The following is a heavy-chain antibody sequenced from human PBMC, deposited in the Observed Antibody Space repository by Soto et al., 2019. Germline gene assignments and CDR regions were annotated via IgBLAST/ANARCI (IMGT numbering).Heavy chain of an antibody. CDR1: GYTFTSYG. D-gene: IGHD2-15*01. CDR3: AIPPEYCSGGSCYSFGAFDI. CDR2: ISAYNGNT. J-gene: IGHJ3*02. V-gene: IGHV1-18*01. Sequence: ASVKVSCKASGYTFTSYGISWVRQAPGQGLEWMGWISAYNGNTNYAQKLQGRVTTTTDTSTSTAYMELRSLRSDDTAVYYCAIPPEYCSGGSCYSFGAFDIWGQGTMVTVSS.